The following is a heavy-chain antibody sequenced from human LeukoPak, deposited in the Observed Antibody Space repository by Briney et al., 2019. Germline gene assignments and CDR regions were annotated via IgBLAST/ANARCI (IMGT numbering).Heavy chain of an antibody. CDR3: ARSYYYDNYDY. D-gene: IGHD3-22*01. Sequence: SETLSLTCTVSGGSISSYYWSWIRQPPGKGLEWIGYIYYSGSTNYNPSLKSRVTISVDTSKNQFSLKLSPVTAADTAVYYCARSYYYDNYDYWGQGTLVTVSS. CDR1: GGSISSYY. V-gene: IGHV4-59*01. J-gene: IGHJ4*02. CDR2: IYYSGST.